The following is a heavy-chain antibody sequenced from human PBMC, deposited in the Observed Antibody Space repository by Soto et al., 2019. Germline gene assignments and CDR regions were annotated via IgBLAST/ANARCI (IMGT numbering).Heavy chain of an antibody. V-gene: IGHV2-5*02. Sequence: QITLKASGPTLVKPTQTLTLTCTFSGFSLSTSGVGVGWIRQPPGKALEWLALIYWDDDKRYSPSLKSRLTITNDTAKNQVVLTMTNMDPVDTATYYCAHSLIGYYYDSSGSNWFDPWGQGTLVTVSS. CDR1: GFSLSTSGVG. D-gene: IGHD3-22*01. J-gene: IGHJ5*02. CDR3: AHSLIGYYYDSSGSNWFDP. CDR2: IYWDDDK.